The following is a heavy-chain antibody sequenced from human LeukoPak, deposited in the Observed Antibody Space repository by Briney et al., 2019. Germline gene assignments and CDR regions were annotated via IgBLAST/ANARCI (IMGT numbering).Heavy chain of an antibody. CDR1: GFSFNTYT. CDR3: ARGSSDFWTPYMDA. D-gene: IGHD3-3*01. Sequence: GGSLGLSCAASGFSFNTYTMNWVRQAPGKGLEWVSSISSTSSYIYYANSVKGRFSISRDNAKNSLYLQMNSLRAEDTAVYYCARGSSDFWTPYMDAWGKGTTVTVSS. V-gene: IGHV3-21*01. CDR2: ISSTSSYI. J-gene: IGHJ6*03.